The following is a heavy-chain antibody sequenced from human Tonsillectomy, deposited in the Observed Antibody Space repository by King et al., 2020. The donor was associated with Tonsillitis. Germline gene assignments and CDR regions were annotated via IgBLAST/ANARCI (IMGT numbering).Heavy chain of an antibody. CDR1: GDSIRNTC. Sequence: QLQESGPGLVKPSETLSLTCAVSGDSIRNTCWGWVRQPPGKGLEWIGYLCNSGTTNYNSSLKSRITMSLDTSKNQFSLKFNSVPAADTAVYYCARDNRGSLDYWGQGALVTVSS. D-gene: IGHD7-27*01. J-gene: IGHJ4*02. V-gene: IGHV4-59*01. CDR2: LCNSGTT. CDR3: ARDNRGSLDY.